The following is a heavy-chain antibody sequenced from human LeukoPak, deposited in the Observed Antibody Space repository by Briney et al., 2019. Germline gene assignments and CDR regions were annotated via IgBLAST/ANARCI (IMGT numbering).Heavy chain of an antibody. Sequence: GGSLRLSCAASGFTFSSYSMNWVRQAPGKGLEWVSYISSSSNTIYYADSAKGRFTISRDNAKDSLYLQMNSLRAEDTAVYYCARILLAAGAFDIWGQGAMVTVSS. CDR3: ARILLAAGAFDI. CDR2: ISSSSNTI. J-gene: IGHJ3*02. D-gene: IGHD2-15*01. V-gene: IGHV3-48*01. CDR1: GFTFSSYS.